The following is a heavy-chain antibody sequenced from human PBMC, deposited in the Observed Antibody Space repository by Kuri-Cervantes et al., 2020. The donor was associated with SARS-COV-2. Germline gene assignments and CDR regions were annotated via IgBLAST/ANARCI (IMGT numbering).Heavy chain of an antibody. D-gene: IGHD3-10*01. CDR1: GFTFSSYA. CDR2: IYSGGSST. V-gene: IGHV3-23*03. CDR3: ASMVRGNYGMDV. J-gene: IGHJ6*02. Sequence: GESPKISCAASGFTFSSYAMSWVRQAPGKGLEWVSVIYSGGSSTYYADSVKGRFTISRDNSKNTLYLQMNSLRAEDTAVYYCASMVRGNYGMDVWGQGTTVTVSS.